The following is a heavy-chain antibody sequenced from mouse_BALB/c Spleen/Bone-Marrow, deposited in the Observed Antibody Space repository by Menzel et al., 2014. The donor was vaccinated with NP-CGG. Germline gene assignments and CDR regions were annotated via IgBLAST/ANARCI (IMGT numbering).Heavy chain of an antibody. J-gene: IGHJ2*01. D-gene: IGHD2-4*01. CDR1: GFTFSSYA. V-gene: IGHV5-9-3*01. CDR2: ISSGGSYT. CDR3: ARHGITRLLDY. Sequence: EVKLVESGGGLVKPGGSLKPSCAASGFTFSSYAMSWVRQTPEKRLEWVATISSGGSYTYYPDSVKGRFTISRDYAKNTLYLQMSSLRSEDTAMYYCARHGITRLLDYWGQGTTLTVSS.